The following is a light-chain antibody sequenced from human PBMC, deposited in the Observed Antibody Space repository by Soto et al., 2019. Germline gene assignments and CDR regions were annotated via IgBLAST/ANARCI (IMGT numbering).Light chain of an antibody. CDR2: DAS. Sequence: DLQMTHSPSTLSASVGDRVTITCRASQSISSWLAWYQQKPGKAPKLLIYDASSLESGVPSRFSGSGSGTEFTLTISSLQPDDFATYYCQQYNSYSQTFGQGTKVDIK. J-gene: IGKJ1*01. CDR3: QQYNSYSQT. CDR1: QSISSW. V-gene: IGKV1-5*01.